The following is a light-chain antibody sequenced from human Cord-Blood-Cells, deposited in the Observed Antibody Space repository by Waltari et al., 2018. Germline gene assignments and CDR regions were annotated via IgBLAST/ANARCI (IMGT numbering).Light chain of an antibody. Sequence: EIVMTQSPATLSMSSGERATLSCRASQSVSSNLAWYQQKPGQAPRLLIYGASTRATGIPARFSGSGSGTEFTLTISSLQSEDFAVYYCQQYNNWPLWTFGQGTKVEIK. J-gene: IGKJ1*01. CDR2: GAS. CDR1: QSVSSN. V-gene: IGKV3-15*01. CDR3: QQYNNWPLWT.